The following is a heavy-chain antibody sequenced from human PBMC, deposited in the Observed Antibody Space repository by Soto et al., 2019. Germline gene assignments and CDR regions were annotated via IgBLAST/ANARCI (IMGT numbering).Heavy chain of an antibody. CDR1: GFTFSSYA. J-gene: IGHJ6*02. Sequence: GGSLRLSCVASGFTFSSYAMSWVRQAPGKGLEWVSAIIASGVNTYYAESVKGRFTISRDNSKNTLYLQMNSLRAEDTAVYYCIHQKGFTGGLYYYGTDFWGPGTTVTVSS. V-gene: IGHV3-23*01. CDR3: IHQKGFTGGLYYYGTDF. D-gene: IGHD7-27*01. CDR2: IIASGVNT.